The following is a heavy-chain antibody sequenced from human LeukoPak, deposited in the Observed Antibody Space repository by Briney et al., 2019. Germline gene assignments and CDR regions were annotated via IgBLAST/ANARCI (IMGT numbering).Heavy chain of an antibody. V-gene: IGHV1-2*02. CDR2: INPKSGGT. CDR3: AREGPTEYWFDP. CDR1: GYTFTGYY. Sequence: GASVKVSCKASGYTFTGYYMHWVRQAPGRGLEWMGWINPKSGGTNYAQKLRGRVTMTRDTSITTAYMELSGLSSEDTAVYYCAREGPTEYWFDPWGQGTLVTVSS. J-gene: IGHJ5*02. D-gene: IGHD1-26*01.